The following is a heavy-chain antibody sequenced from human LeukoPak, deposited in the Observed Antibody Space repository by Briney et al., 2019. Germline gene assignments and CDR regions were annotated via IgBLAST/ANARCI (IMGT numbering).Heavy chain of an antibody. CDR1: GFTFSSYG. V-gene: IGHV3-30*18. J-gene: IGHJ1*01. CDR2: ISYDGSNK. Sequence: GGSLRLSCAASGFTFSSYGMHWVRQAPGKGLEWVAVISYDGSNKYYADSVKGRFTISRDNSKNTLYLQMNSLRAEDTAVYYCAKGHYYDSSGYFQHWGQGTLVTVSS. CDR3: AKGHYYDSSGYFQH. D-gene: IGHD3-22*01.